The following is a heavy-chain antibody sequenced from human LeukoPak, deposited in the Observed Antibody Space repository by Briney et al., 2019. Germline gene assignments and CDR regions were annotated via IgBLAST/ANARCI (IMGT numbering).Heavy chain of an antibody. D-gene: IGHD3-10*02. V-gene: IGHV1-46*01. J-gene: IGHJ4*02. CDR3: CSGSYYGQLDY. Sequence: ASVKVSCKASGYTFTSYYMHWVRQAPGQGLEWMGIINPSGGSTSYAQKFQGRVTMTRDTSTSTVYMELSILRSEDTAVYYCCSGSYYGQLDYWGQGTLVTVSS. CDR2: INPSGGST. CDR1: GYTFTSYY.